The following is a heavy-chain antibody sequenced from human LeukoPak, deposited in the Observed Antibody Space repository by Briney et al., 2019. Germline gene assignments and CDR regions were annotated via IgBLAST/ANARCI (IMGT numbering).Heavy chain of an antibody. CDR3: ARAVAGTMVIDY. CDR1: GFTFSSYS. J-gene: IGHJ4*02. V-gene: IGHV3-21*04. CDR2: ISSSGSYI. Sequence: PGGSLRLSCAASGFTFSSYSMNWARQAPGKGLEWVSSISSSGSYIYYADSVRGRFTISRDNAKNSLNLQMNSLRAEDTAVYYCARAVAGTMVIDYWGQGTLVTVSS. D-gene: IGHD6-19*01.